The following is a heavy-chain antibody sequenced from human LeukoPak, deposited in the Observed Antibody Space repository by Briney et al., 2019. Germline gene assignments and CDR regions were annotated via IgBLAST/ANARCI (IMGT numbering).Heavy chain of an antibody. D-gene: IGHD6-19*01. J-gene: IGHJ4*02. CDR1: GFTFGPYW. Sequence: GGSLRLSCAASGFTFGPYWMSWVRQAPGKGLEWVANINGDGSEKFYVDSVKGRFTISRDNAKNSLYLHMNSLRAEDTAVYYCASGGGWVFFNWGRGTLVTVSS. CDR3: ASGGGWVFFN. V-gene: IGHV3-7*01. CDR2: INGDGSEK.